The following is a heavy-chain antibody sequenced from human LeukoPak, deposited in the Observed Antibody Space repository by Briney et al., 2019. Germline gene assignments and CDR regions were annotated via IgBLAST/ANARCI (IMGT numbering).Heavy chain of an antibody. V-gene: IGHV1-18*04. Sequence: ASVKVSCKASGYTFTSYGINWVRQAPGQGLEWLGWLSGYTGHTNYVQKIQGRVTMTTDTSTNIAYMELRSLRPDDTAVYYCARGPGIAVAGVFDYWGQGSLVTVSS. CDR1: GYTFTSYG. J-gene: IGHJ4*02. CDR2: LSGYTGHT. D-gene: IGHD6-19*01. CDR3: ARGPGIAVAGVFDY.